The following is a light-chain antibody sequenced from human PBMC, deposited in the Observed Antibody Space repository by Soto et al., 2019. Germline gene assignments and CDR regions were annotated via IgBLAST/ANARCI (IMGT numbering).Light chain of an antibody. CDR2: PNSDGSH. J-gene: IGLJ3*02. CDR1: SGHSSYA. CDR3: QTWGTGIRV. V-gene: IGLV4-69*01. Sequence: QPVLTQSPSASASLGASVTLTCTLSSGHSSYAIAWHQQQPEKGPRYLMKPNSDGSHNKGDGIPDRFSGSSSGAERYLTISSLQSEDEADYYCQTWGTGIRVFGGGTKLTVL.